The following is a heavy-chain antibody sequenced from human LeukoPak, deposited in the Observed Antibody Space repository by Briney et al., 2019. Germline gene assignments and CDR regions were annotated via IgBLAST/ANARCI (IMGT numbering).Heavy chain of an antibody. CDR1: GFTFSSYG. J-gene: IGHJ6*02. Sequence: GGSLRLSCAASGFTFSSYGMHWVRQAPGKGLEWVAVISYDGSNKYYADSVKGRFTISRDNSKNTLYLQMNRLRAEDTAVYYCANMAAEYYYYGMDVWGQGTTVTVSS. V-gene: IGHV3-30*18. CDR3: ANMAAEYYYYGMDV. CDR2: ISYDGSNK. D-gene: IGHD1-14*01.